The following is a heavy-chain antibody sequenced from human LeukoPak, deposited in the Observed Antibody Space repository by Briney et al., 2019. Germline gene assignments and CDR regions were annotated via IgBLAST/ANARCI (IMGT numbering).Heavy chain of an antibody. Sequence: SGGSLRLSCAASGFTFSSYAMHWVRQAPGKGLEWVAVISYDGSNKYYADSVKGRFTISRDNAKNSLYLQMNSLRAEDTAVYYCARSGSYYAPVDYWGQGTLVTVSS. J-gene: IGHJ4*02. CDR3: ARSGSYYAPVDY. CDR2: ISYDGSNK. V-gene: IGHV3-30*07. D-gene: IGHD1-26*01. CDR1: GFTFSSYA.